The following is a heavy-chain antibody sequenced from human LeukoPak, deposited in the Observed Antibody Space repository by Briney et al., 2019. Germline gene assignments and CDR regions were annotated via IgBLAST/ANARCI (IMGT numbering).Heavy chain of an antibody. CDR3: ARSQAVGAFDY. V-gene: IGHV3-23*01. CDR2: ISGSGGST. Sequence: GGSLRLSCAASGFTFSSYAMSWVRQAPGKGLEWVSGISGSGGSTYYADSVKGRFTISGDNSKNTLYLQMNSLRAEDTAVYYCARSQAVGAFDYWGQGTLVTVSS. D-gene: IGHD1-26*01. J-gene: IGHJ4*02. CDR1: GFTFSSYA.